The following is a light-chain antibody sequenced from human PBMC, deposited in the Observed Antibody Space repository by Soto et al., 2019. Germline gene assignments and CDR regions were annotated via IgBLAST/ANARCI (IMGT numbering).Light chain of an antibody. CDR2: DVS. V-gene: IGKV3-11*01. CDR3: QQRSNWPPKYT. CDR1: QSVSSY. Sequence: IVLTQSPATLSLSPGERATLSCRASQSVSSYLAWYQQKPGQAPRLLIYDVSNRATGIPARFSGSGSGTDFTLTISSLEPEDFAVYYCQQRSNWPPKYTFGQGTKLEIK. J-gene: IGKJ2*01.